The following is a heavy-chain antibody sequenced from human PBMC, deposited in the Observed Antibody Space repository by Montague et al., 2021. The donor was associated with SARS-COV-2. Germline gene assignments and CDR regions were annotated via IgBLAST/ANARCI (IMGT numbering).Heavy chain of an antibody. CDR1: GGSASGYY. CDR2: MYYTGTS. D-gene: IGHD2-2*02. J-gene: IGHJ4*01. Sequence: SETLSLTCAISGGSASGYYWAWIRQPPGKGLEWIGYMYYTGTSNYNPSLKSRVSMSIDTSKNHFSLNLTSVAAADTGVYYCARGLGYTYMFRFFDYWGQGAQVTVSS. V-gene: IGHV4-59*02. CDR3: ARGLGYTYMFRFFDY.